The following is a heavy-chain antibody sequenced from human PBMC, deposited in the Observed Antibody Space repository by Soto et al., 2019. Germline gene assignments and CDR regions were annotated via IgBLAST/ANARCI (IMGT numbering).Heavy chain of an antibody. CDR1: GYTFTGYY. CDR2: INPNSGGT. Sequence: QVQLVQSGAEVKKPGASVKVSCKSSGYTFTGYYMHWVRQAPGQGLEWMGWINPNSGGTNYAQKFKGWVTMTRDTSISTAYMELSRLRSDDTAVYYCARSRQQLVRVNWFDPWGQGTLVTVSS. V-gene: IGHV1-2*04. CDR3: ARSRQQLVRVNWFDP. J-gene: IGHJ5*02. D-gene: IGHD6-13*01.